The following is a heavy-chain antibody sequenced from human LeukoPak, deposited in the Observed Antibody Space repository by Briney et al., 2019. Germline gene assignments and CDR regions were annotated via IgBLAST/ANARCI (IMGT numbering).Heavy chain of an antibody. CDR2: IIPIFGTA. CDR3: ARGARSSSWYVPYYFDY. J-gene: IGHJ4*02. D-gene: IGHD6-13*01. Sequence: ASVKVSCKASGGTFSSYAISWVRQAPGQGLEWMGGIIPIFGTANYAQKFQGRDTITADKSTSTAYMELSSLRSEDTAVYYCARGARSSSWYVPYYFDYWGQGTLVTVSS. V-gene: IGHV1-69*06. CDR1: GGTFSSYA.